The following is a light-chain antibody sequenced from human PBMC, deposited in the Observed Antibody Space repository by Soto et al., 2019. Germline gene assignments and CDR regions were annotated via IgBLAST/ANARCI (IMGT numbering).Light chain of an antibody. CDR2: DAS. J-gene: IGKJ1*01. CDR1: QSVSSY. V-gene: IGKV3-11*01. CDR3: QQRSNWPL. Sequence: EIVLTQSPATLSLSPGERATLSCRASQSVSSYLAWYQQKPGQAPRLLIYDASNRATGIPARFSGSGSGTDFTLTISSRGPEDFAVYYCQQRSNWPLFGQGTKVEIK.